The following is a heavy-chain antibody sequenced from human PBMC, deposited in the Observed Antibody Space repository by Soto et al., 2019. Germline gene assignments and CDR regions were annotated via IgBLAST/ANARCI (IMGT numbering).Heavy chain of an antibody. CDR3: ARGKLGYSYGYPFDY. CDR2: IIPILGIA. J-gene: IGHJ4*02. Sequence: SVKVSCKASGGTFSSYTISWVRQAPGQGLEWMGRIIPILGIANYAQKFQGRVTITADKSTSTAYMELSSLRSEDTAVYYCARGKLGYSYGYPFDYWGQGTLVTVSS. D-gene: IGHD5-18*01. CDR1: GGTFSSYT. V-gene: IGHV1-69*02.